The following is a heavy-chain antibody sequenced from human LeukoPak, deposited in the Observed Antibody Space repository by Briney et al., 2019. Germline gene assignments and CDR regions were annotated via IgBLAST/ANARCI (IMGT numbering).Heavy chain of an antibody. V-gene: IGHV4-39*07. Sequence: SETLSLTCTVSGGSISSSSYYWGWIRQPPGKGLEWIGSIYYSGSTYYNPSLKSRVTISVDTSKNQFSLKLSSVTAADTAVYYCAGEGHRNYYDSSGYYTQSGYWGQGTLVTVSS. D-gene: IGHD3-22*01. CDR1: GGSISSSSYY. CDR3: AGEGHRNYYDSSGYYTQSGY. CDR2: IYYSGST. J-gene: IGHJ4*02.